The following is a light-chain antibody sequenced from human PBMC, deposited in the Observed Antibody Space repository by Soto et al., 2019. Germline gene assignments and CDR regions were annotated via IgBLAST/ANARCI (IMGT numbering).Light chain of an antibody. V-gene: IGKV1-5*03. CDR3: QHYNSYSEA. J-gene: IGKJ1*01. CDR1: QTISSW. CDR2: KAS. Sequence: DIQMTQSPSTLSGSVGDRVTITCLASQTISSWLAWYQQKPGKAPKLLIYKASTLKSGVPSRFSGSGSGTEFTLTICSLQPDDFATYYCQHYNSYSEAFGQGTKVDI.